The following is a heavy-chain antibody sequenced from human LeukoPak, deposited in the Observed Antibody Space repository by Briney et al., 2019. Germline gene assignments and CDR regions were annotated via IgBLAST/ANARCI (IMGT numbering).Heavy chain of an antibody. Sequence: PGGSLRLSCVGSGFNFMQYGMMWVRQAPGKGLEGVSTIHPTSINTHHADSVKGRFTISRDNSKNSLYLQMNSLRAEDTALYYCAKDTSYYYDSSGSFDYWGQGTLVTVSS. CDR3: AKDTSYYYDSSGSFDY. D-gene: IGHD3-22*01. V-gene: IGHV3-23*05. J-gene: IGHJ4*02. CDR1: GFNFMQYG. CDR2: IHPTSINT.